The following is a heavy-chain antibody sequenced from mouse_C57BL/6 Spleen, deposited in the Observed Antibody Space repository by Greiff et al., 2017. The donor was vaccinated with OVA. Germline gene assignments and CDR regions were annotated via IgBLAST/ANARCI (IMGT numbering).Heavy chain of an antibody. J-gene: IGHJ4*01. CDR3: ARPVHFGGDAMDY. V-gene: IGHV1-69*01. D-gene: IGHD3-1*01. Sequence: QVQLQQPGAELVMPGASVKLSCKASGYTFTSYWMHWVKQRPGQGLEWIGEIDPSDSYTNYNQKFKGKSTLTVDKSSSTAYMQLSSLTSEDSAVYYCARPVHFGGDAMDYWAQGTSVTVSS. CDR2: IDPSDSYT. CDR1: GYTFTSYW.